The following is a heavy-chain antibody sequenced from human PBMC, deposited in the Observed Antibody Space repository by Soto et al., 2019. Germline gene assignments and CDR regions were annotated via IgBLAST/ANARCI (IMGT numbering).Heavy chain of an antibody. D-gene: IGHD6-19*01. J-gene: IGHJ5*02. V-gene: IGHV3-23*01. Sequence: GGSLRLSCAASGFTFSSYAMSWVRQAPGKGLEWVSAISGSGGSTYYADSVKGRFTISRDNSKNTLYLQMNSLGAEDTAVYYCAKGKQWLARGLYNWFDPWGQGTLVTVSS. CDR1: GFTFSSYA. CDR2: ISGSGGST. CDR3: AKGKQWLARGLYNWFDP.